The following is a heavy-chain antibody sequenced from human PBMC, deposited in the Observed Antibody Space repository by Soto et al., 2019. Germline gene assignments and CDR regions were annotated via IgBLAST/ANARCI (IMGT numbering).Heavy chain of an antibody. J-gene: IGHJ6*02. CDR2: IKRKADGGTT. Sequence: GGSLRLSCAASGFTFSNAWMNWVRQAPGKGLEWVGRIKRKADGGTTDYAAPVKGRFTISRDDTKNTLYLQMNSLKTEDTAVYYCTTDPESLCTNGVCYRRYYYCGLDVWGQGTTVTVSS. D-gene: IGHD2-8*01. V-gene: IGHV3-15*07. CDR1: GFTFSNAW. CDR3: TTDPESLCTNGVCYRRYYYCGLDV.